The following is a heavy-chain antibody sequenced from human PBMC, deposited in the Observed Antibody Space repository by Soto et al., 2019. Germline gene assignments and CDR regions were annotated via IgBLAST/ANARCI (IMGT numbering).Heavy chain of an antibody. CDR2: IYAAGSGK. Sequence: GVLRLSCAASGFIFSNYAMFWFRQAPGKGLEWVSTIYAAGSGKYYAGSVKGRFTISRDNSRDTLFLQMDSLRGEDTAIYFCAKDLIRGDGYEDPDYWGQGTLVTVSS. CDR1: GFIFSNYA. D-gene: IGHD3-10*01. V-gene: IGHV3-23*01. J-gene: IGHJ4*02. CDR3: AKDLIRGDGYEDPDY.